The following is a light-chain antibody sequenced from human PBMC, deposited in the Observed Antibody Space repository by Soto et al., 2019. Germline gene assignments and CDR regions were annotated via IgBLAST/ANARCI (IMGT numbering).Light chain of an antibody. CDR1: QSTSSY. CDR2: AAS. CDR3: QQRKT. Sequence: DIQMTPSPSSLSASVGDRVTITCRASQSTSSYLNWYQQKPGKAPKLLIYAASSLQSGVPSRFSGSGSGTDFTLTISSLQPEDFATYYCQQRKTFGQGTKVEIK. J-gene: IGKJ1*01. V-gene: IGKV1-39*01.